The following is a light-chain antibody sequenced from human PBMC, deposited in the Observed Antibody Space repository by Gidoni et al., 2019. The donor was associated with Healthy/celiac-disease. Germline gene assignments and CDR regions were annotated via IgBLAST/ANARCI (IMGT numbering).Light chain of an antibody. CDR3: LLSYSGGYVV. V-gene: IGLV7-46*01. CDR2: DTS. CDR1: TGAVPSGHY. Sequence: QAVVTPEPPLTVSPGGTVTLTCGSSTGAVPSGHYPYWFQQKPGQAPRTLIYDTSNKHSWTPARFSGSLLGGKAALTLSGAQPEDEAEYYCLLSYSGGYVVFGGGTKLTVL. J-gene: IGLJ2*01.